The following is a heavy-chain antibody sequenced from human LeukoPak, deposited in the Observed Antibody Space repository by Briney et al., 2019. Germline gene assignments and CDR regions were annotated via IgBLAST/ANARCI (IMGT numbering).Heavy chain of an antibody. D-gene: IGHD1-26*01. CDR1: GLTFNRYW. CDR3: ARALLAFDY. Sequence: GGSLRLSSVASGLTFNRYWMSWLRQVPGKGLEWVSYISSSGSTIYYADSVKGRFTISRDNAKNSLYLQMNSLRAEDTAVYYCARALLAFDYWGQGTLVTVSS. V-gene: IGHV3-11*01. J-gene: IGHJ4*02. CDR2: ISSSGSTI.